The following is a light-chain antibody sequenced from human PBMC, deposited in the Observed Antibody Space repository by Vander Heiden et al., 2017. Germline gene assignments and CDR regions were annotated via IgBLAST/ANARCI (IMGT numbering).Light chain of an antibody. Sequence: DIMLTHSPPTLSVSPGERATLSCRASQSVGSHLAWYQQKPGQAPRLLIYGASTRAIDIPARFSGSGSGTEFTLTISSLQSEDFAVYYCQQYDDWPPDTFGQGTRLEIK. CDR2: GAS. CDR1: QSVGSH. J-gene: IGKJ2*01. CDR3: QQYDDWPPDT. V-gene: IGKV3-15*01.